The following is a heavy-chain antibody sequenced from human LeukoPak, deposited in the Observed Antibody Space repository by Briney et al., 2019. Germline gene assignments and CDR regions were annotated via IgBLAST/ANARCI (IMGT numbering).Heavy chain of an antibody. J-gene: IGHJ4*02. CDR3: AREHRDYSDSSGFYGSDY. Sequence: SETLSLTCTVSGGSTTSYYWSWIRQPPGKGLEWIGYTYHSGTTNYNPSLKSRVTISVDTSRNQFSLKLSSVTAADTAVYFCAREHRDYSDSSGFYGSDYWGQGTMVTVSS. D-gene: IGHD3-22*01. V-gene: IGHV4-59*01. CDR1: GGSTTSYY. CDR2: TYHSGTT.